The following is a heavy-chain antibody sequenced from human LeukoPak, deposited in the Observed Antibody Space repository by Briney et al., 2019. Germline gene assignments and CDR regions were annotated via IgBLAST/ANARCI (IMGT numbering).Heavy chain of an antibody. D-gene: IGHD3-10*01. CDR1: GGSISSGGYY. CDR3: ARGGYGSGSYGRDNWFDP. J-gene: IGHJ5*02. V-gene: IGHV4-30-2*01. CDR2: IYHSGST. Sequence: SQTLSLTCAVSGGSISSGGYYWSWIRQPPGKXXXXXGYIYHSGSTYYNPSLKSRVTISVDRSKNQFSLRLSSVTAADTAVYYCARGGYGSGSYGRDNWFDPWGQGTLVTVSS.